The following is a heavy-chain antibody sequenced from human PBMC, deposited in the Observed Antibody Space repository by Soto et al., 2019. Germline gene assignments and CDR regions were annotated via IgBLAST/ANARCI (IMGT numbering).Heavy chain of an antibody. CDR1: GGTFSKYA. Sequence: QVQQVQSGAEMQQPGASVRVSCKASGGTFSKYAFSWVRQAPGQGLEWLGGTIPMFGTPNYAQKFQGRVASSADESTATVYMELSSLRSEDTAVYFCARPLRDRDYYYGMAVWGQGTTVTVSS. CDR3: ARPLRDRDYYYGMAV. CDR2: TIPMFGTP. V-gene: IGHV1-69*01. J-gene: IGHJ6*02. D-gene: IGHD3-22*01.